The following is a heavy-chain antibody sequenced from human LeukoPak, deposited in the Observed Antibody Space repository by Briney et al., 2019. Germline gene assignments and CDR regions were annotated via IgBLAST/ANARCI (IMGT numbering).Heavy chain of an antibody. CDR1: GITLSNYG. Sequence: GGSLRLSCAVSGITLSNYGMSWVRQAPGKGLEWVAGIGGSGGGTNYADSVKGRFTISRDNSKNTLYLQMNSLRAEDTAVYFCAKRGVVIRVFLVGFHKEAYYFDTWGQGALVTVSS. V-gene: IGHV3-23*01. CDR2: IGGSGGGT. J-gene: IGHJ4*02. D-gene: IGHD3-10*01. CDR3: AKRGVVIRVFLVGFHKEAYYFDT.